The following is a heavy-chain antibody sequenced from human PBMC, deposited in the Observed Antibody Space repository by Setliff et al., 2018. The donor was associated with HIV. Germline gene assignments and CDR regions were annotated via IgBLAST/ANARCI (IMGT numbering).Heavy chain of an antibody. CDR1: GGSISSSRYY. Sequence: DTLSLTCTVAGGSISSSRYYWGWIRQSPGKGLEWIGSIYYSGSTFYNPSLKSRVTMSVDTSKNQFSLKLNSVTAADTAVFYCARASTGYSSVWYRNGLTYYNYMDVWGRGTKVTVSS. V-gene: IGHV4-39*07. CDR3: ARASTGYSSVWYRNGLTYYNYMDV. D-gene: IGHD6-25*01. CDR2: IYYSGST. J-gene: IGHJ6*03.